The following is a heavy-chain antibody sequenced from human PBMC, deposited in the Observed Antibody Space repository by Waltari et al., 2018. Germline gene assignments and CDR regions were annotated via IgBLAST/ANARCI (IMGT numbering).Heavy chain of an antibody. CDR2: MNPNSGNI. Sequence: QVQLVQSGAEVKKPGASVKVSCKASGYTFTSYDINWVRQAPGQGPEWMGWMNPNSGNIGYAQKFQGRVTMTRNTSISTAYMELSSLRSEDTAVYYCARKGRNSSGWFPFDIWGQGTMVTVSS. D-gene: IGHD6-19*01. CDR3: ARKGRNSSGWFPFDI. CDR1: GYTFTSYD. J-gene: IGHJ3*02. V-gene: IGHV1-8*01.